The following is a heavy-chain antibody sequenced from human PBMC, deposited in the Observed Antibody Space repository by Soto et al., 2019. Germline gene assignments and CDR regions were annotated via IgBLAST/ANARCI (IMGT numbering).Heavy chain of an antibody. V-gene: IGHV4-31*03. CDR3: ARGLYSSSYQPFDP. J-gene: IGHJ5*02. CDR2: IYYSGST. CDR1: GGSISSGGYY. Sequence: PSETLSLTCTVSGGSISSGGYYWSWIRQHPGKGLEWIGYIYYSGSTYYNPSLKSRVTISVDTSKNQFSLKLSSVTAADTAVYYCARGLYSSSYQPFDPWGQGTLVTDSS. D-gene: IGHD6-6*01.